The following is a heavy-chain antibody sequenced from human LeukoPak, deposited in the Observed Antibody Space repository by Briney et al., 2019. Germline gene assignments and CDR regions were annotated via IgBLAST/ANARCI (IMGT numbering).Heavy chain of an antibody. V-gene: IGHV4-59*08. Sequence: SETLSLTCTVSGGSIGTYYWSWIRQSPGKGLEWIGSMYHTGNTNYNPSLKSRVTISVDTSKNQFSLKLRSVTAADTAVYYCARGSQFPDPWGQGTLVTVSP. J-gene: IGHJ5*02. CDR1: GGSIGTYY. D-gene: IGHD2-21*01. CDR3: ARGSQFPDP. CDR2: MYHTGNT.